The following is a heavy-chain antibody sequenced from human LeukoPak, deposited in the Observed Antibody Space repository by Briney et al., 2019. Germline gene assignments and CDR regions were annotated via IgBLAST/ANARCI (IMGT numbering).Heavy chain of an antibody. CDR3: TRFTYYYDSRVDY. V-gene: IGHV4-39*07. Sequence: SETLSLTCTVSGGSISSSSYYWGWIRQPPGTGLEWIGSIYYSGSTYYNPSLKSRVTISVDTSKNQSSLKLSSVTAADTAMFYCTRFTYYYDSRVDYWGQGTLVTVSS. CDR2: IYYSGST. D-gene: IGHD3-22*01. J-gene: IGHJ4*02. CDR1: GGSISSSSYY.